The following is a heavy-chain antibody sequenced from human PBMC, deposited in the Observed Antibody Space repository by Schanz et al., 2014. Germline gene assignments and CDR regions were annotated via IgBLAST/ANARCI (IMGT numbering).Heavy chain of an antibody. Sequence: EGQLAESGGGLVQPGGSLRLSCGGSGFTFSKYWMSWVRQAPGKGLEWVSTIGYLGDTYYPDSVKGRFTVSRDSGQNSLYLQMNSLRAEDTAVYYCAKDLLYGAPMPLNHLDYWGQGTLVTVSS. CDR3: AKDLLYGAPMPLNHLDY. V-gene: IGHV3-23*04. D-gene: IGHD2-2*01. CDR1: GFTFSKYW. CDR2: IGYLGDT. J-gene: IGHJ4*02.